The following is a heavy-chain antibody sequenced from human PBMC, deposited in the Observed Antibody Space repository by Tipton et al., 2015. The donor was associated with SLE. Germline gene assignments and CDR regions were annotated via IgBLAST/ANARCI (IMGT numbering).Heavy chain of an antibody. J-gene: IGHJ1*01. D-gene: IGHD3-10*01. Sequence: TLSLTCTVSGGSISSYYWSWIRQPPGKGLEWIGYIYYSGSTNYNPSLKSRVTISVDTSKNQFSLTLSSVTAADTAVYYCARVRGRGYFQHWGQGPLVTVSS. CDR1: GGSISSYY. CDR2: IYYSGST. CDR3: ARVRGRGYFQH. V-gene: IGHV4-59*01.